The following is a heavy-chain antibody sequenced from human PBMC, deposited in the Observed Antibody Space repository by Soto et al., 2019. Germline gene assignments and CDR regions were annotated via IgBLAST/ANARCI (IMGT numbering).Heavy chain of an antibody. J-gene: IGHJ4*02. V-gene: IGHV1-18*01. Sequence: QVPLVQSGAEVKKPGASVKVSCKASGYTFTSYGISWVRQAPGQGLEWMGWISAYNGNTNYAQKLQGRVTMTTDTARRPANRKLGCLRSANTAVYYWARDNYVFWSVYLNKYSFNYGGEGPLVTVSS. D-gene: IGHD3-3*01. CDR1: GYTFTSYG. CDR2: ISAYNGNT. CDR3: ARDNYVFWSVYLNKYSFNY.